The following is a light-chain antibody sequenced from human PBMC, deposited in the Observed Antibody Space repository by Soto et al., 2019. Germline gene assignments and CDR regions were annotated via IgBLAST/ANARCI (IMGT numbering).Light chain of an antibody. CDR3: QSYDSSLSGAV. CDR1: SSNIGAGYD. Sequence: QLVLTQPPSVSGAPGQRVTISCTGSSSNIGAGYDVHWYQQLPGTAPKLLIYGNSNRPSGVPDRFSGSKSGSSASLAITGLQAEGEAEYYCQSYDSSLSGAVFGGGTKLTVL. CDR2: GNS. V-gene: IGLV1-40*01. J-gene: IGLJ2*01.